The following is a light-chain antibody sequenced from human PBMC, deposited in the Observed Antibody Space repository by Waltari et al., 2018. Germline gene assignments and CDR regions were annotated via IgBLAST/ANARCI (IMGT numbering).Light chain of an antibody. J-gene: IGLJ3*02. Sequence: QPVLTQSPSASSSLGASVKLTCTLSSAFSSYAVVWHQQQPEKGPRYLMKVNSDGTHTKGDGIPDRFSGSSSGAERYLPLSSLQSDDEADYYCQTWGTGVQWVFGGGSKVTVL. CDR1: SAFSSYA. V-gene: IGLV4-69*01. CDR3: QTWGTGVQWV. CDR2: VNSDGTH.